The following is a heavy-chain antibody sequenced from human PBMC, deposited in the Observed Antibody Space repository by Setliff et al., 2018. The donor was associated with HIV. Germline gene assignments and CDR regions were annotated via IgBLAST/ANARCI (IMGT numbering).Heavy chain of an antibody. D-gene: IGHD3-10*01. CDR1: GFGISGHC. Sequence: GGSLRLSCAASGFGISGHCMDWVRQAPGKGLEWVARSKNKANSYTTEYAASVTGRFTISRDESENSVYLQMNSLKTEDTAVYYCVRDVAATNMVRGLLYHYYYMDVWGKGTTVTVSS. CDR2: SKNKANSYTT. J-gene: IGHJ6*03. V-gene: IGHV3-72*01. CDR3: VRDVAATNMVRGLLYHYYYMDV.